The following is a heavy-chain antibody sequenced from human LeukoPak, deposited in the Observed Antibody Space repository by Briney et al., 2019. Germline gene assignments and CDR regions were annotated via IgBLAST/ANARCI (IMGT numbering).Heavy chain of an antibody. CDR1: GGSFSGYY. CDR2: INHSGST. J-gene: IGHJ4*02. D-gene: IGHD4-17*01. V-gene: IGHV4-34*01. CDR3: ARGIGTTVTTFLRY. Sequence: SETLSLTCAVYGGSFSGYYWSWIRQPRGTGLEWIGEINHSGSTNYNPSLKSRVTISVDTSKNQFSLKLSSVTAADTAVYYCARGIGTTVTTFLRYWGQGTLVTVSS.